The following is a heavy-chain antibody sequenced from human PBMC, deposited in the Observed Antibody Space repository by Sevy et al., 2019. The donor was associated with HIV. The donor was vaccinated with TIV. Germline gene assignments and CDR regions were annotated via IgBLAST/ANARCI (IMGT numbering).Heavy chain of an antibody. Sequence: GGSLRLSCAASGFTVSTNYMSWVRQAPGKGLEWVSVIYSGGTTYYADSVKGRFTFSRDKSKNTLYLQMNSLRAEDTAVYYCAREFGDGYNPRYYFDYWGQGTLVTVSS. CDR3: AREFGDGYNPRYYFDY. CDR1: GFTVSTNY. D-gene: IGHD3-3*01. J-gene: IGHJ4*02. CDR2: IYSGGTT. V-gene: IGHV3-53*01.